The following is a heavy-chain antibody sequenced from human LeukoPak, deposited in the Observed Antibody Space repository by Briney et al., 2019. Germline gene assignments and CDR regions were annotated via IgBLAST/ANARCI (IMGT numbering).Heavy chain of an antibody. D-gene: IGHD3-10*01. CDR2: IYYSGST. CDR3: ARHTVTMVRGVMANWFDP. V-gene: IGHV4-59*08. J-gene: IGHJ5*02. CDR1: GGSISSYY. Sequence: SETLSPTCTVSGGSISSYYWSWIRRPPGKGLEWIGYIYYSGSTNYNPSLKSRVTISVDTSKNQFSLKLSSVTAADTAVYYCARHTVTMVRGVMANWFDPWGQGTLVTVSS.